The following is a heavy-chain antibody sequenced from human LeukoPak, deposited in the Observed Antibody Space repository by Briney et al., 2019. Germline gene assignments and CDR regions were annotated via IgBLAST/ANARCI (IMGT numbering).Heavy chain of an antibody. CDR1: GGSISSYY. CDR3: ARADTYDSSGFYY. J-gene: IGHJ4*02. D-gene: IGHD3-22*01. V-gene: IGHV4-59*08. Sequence: SETLSLTCTVSGGSISSYYWTWIRQPPGKGLEWIGYIYYSGSTNYNPSLKSRVTISVDTSKNQFSLKLSSVTAADTAVYYCARADTYDSSGFYYWGQGTLVTVSS. CDR2: IYYSGST.